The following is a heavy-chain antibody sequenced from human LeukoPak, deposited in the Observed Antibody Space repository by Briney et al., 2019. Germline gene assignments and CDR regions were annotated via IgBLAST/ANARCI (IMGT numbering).Heavy chain of an antibody. J-gene: IGHJ5*02. CDR1: GGTFSSYA. CDR2: IIPIFGTA. CDR3: ARGGAAGPFYNWFDP. D-gene: IGHD6-13*01. Sequence: SVKVSCKASGGTFSSYAISWVRQAPGQGLEWMGGIIPIFGTANYAQKFQGRVTITADESTSTAYMELSSLRSEDTAVYYCARGGAAGPFYNWFDPWGQGTLVTVSS. V-gene: IGHV1-69*13.